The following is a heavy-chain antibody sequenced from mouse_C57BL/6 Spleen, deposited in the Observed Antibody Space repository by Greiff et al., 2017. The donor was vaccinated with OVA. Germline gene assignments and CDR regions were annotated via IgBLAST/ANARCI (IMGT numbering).Heavy chain of an antibody. CDR3: ARSLGAFDY. V-gene: IGHV1-50*01. CDR1: GYTFTSYW. Sequence: VQLQQPGAELVKPGASVKLSCKASGYTFTSYWMQWVKQRPGQGLEWIGEIDPSDSYTNYNQKFKGKATLTVDTSSSTAYMQLSSLTSEDYAVDYCARSLGAFDYWGQGTPVTVSA. J-gene: IGHJ3*01. D-gene: IGHD1-1*02. CDR2: IDPSDSYT.